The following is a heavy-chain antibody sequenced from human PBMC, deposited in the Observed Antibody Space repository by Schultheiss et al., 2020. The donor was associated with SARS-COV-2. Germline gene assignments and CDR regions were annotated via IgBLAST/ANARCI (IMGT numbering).Heavy chain of an antibody. D-gene: IGHD2-21*02. CDR1: GGTFSSYD. Sequence: SVKVSCKASGGTFSSYDISWVRQAPGQGLEWMGGIIPIFGTANYAQKFQGRVTMTTDTSTSTAYMELSSLRSEDTAVYYCERGTAIVVVTADAFDSWGQVTTVTVSS. CDR3: ERGTAIVVVTADAFDS. V-gene: IGHV1-69*05. CDR2: IIPIFGTA. J-gene: IGHJ3*02.